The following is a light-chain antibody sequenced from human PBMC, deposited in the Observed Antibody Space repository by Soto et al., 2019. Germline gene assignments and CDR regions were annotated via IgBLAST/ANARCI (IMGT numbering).Light chain of an antibody. Sequence: SYELSQPPSVSVSPGQTASINCSGDKLGDKYACWYQQKPGQSPVLVIYQDTKRPSGIPERFFGSNSGNTATLTISGTQAMDEADYYCQAWDSSTVVFGGGTKVTVL. J-gene: IGLJ2*01. CDR3: QAWDSSTVV. V-gene: IGLV3-1*01. CDR1: KLGDKY. CDR2: QDT.